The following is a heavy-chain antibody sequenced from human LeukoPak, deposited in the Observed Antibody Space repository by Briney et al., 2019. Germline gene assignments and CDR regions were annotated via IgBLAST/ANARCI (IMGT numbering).Heavy chain of an antibody. J-gene: IGHJ4*02. V-gene: IGHV3-21*01. CDR2: TSSGSSYR. Sequence: GGSLRLSCAASGFTFSNSAMNWVRQAPGKGLDWVSSTSSGSSYRYYADSVKGRFTISRDNAENSLYLQMNSLSADDTAVYYCARGRDIAATNYFDYWGQGVLVTVSS. D-gene: IGHD5-12*01. CDR3: ARGRDIAATNYFDY. CDR1: GFTFSNSA.